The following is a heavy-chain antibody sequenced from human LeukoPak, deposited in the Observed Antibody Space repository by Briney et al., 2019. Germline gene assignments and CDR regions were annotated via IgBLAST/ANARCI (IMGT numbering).Heavy chain of an antibody. CDR1: GFVFSDFY. J-gene: IGHJ4*02. V-gene: IGHV3-11*05. CDR3: ASDQVSGVFDY. D-gene: IGHD5/OR15-5a*01. CDR2: ISPDGSYT. Sequence: GGSLRLSCAGSGFVFSDFYINWIRHSPGKGLEWLAYISPDGSYTTYGDSVKGRFVISRDNAKNSVSLQINSLRVEDTAVYLCASDQVSGVFDYWGQGARVTVS.